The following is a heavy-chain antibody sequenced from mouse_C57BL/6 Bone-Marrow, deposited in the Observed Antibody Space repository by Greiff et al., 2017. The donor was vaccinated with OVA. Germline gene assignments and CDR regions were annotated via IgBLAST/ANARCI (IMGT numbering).Heavy chain of an antibody. CDR2: IWSGGST. D-gene: IGHD3-2*01. V-gene: IGHV2-2*01. J-gene: IGHJ3*01. Sequence: QVQLKESGPGLVQPSQSLSITCTVSGFSLTSYGVHWVRQSPGKGLEWLGVIWSGGSTDYNAAFISRLSISKDNSKSQVFFKMNSLQADDTAIYYCASSIDSPFAYWGQGTLVTVSA. CDR3: ASSIDSPFAY. CDR1: GFSLTSYG.